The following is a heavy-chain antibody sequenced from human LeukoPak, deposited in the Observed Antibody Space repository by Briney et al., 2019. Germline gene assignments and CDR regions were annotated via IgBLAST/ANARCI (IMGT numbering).Heavy chain of an antibody. V-gene: IGHV3-53*05. CDR2: IYSGGST. D-gene: IGHD3-22*01. J-gene: IGHJ4*02. CDR3: AKDVPRGYYYDSSGPFDY. Sequence: GGSLRLSCAASGFTVSSNQMSWVRQAPGKGLEWVSVIYSGGSTYYADSVKGRFTISRDNSKNTLYLQMNSLRAEDTAVYYCAKDVPRGYYYDSSGPFDYWGQGTLVTVSS. CDR1: GFTVSSNQ.